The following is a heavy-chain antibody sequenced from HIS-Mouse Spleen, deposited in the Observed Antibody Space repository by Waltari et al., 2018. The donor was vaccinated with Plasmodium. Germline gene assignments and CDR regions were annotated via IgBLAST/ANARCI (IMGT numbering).Heavy chain of an antibody. CDR1: VGSFSGYY. V-gene: IGHV4-34*01. CDR3: ARLVVVASKDSY. Sequence: QVQLQQLGAGLLKPSETLSLTCAVYVGSFSGYYWSWIRQPPGKGLEWIGEINHSGSTNYNQSLKSRVTISVDTSKNQFSLKLSSVTAADTAVYYCARLVVVASKDSYWGQGTLVTVSS. D-gene: IGHD2-15*01. CDR2: INHSGST. J-gene: IGHJ4*02.